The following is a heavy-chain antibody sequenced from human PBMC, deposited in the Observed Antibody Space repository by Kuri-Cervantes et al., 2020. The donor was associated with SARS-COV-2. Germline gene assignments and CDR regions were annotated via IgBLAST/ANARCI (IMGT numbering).Heavy chain of an antibody. J-gene: IGHJ6*02. CDR3: ASRSDQLLAYYYCGMEV. V-gene: IGHV3-21*06. Sequence: GGPLRLPCEASGFTFSSYSMNWVRQAPGKGMEGVSFISNSGNSIYYGDSLHSQFSISRDNAQSTVSLQMNSLRGEDTAVYYCASRSDQLLAYYYCGMEVWGQGTTVTVSS. CDR2: ISNSGNSI. D-gene: IGHD2-2*01. CDR1: GFTFSSYS.